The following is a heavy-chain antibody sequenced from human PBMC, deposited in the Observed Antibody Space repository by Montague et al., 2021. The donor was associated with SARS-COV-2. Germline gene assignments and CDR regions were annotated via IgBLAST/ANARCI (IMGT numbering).Heavy chain of an antibody. CDR1: GGSISSSSYY. Sequence: SETLSLTCTVSGGSISSSSYYWGWIRQPPGKGLEWIGTIYYSGSTYYNPSLKSRVTISVDTSKNQFSLKLSSVTAADTAVYYCARGWFSPMLVVVIRGPFDYWGQGALVTVSP. J-gene: IGHJ4*02. D-gene: IGHD3-22*01. V-gene: IGHV4-39*07. CDR2: IYYSGST. CDR3: ARGWFSPMLVVVIRGPFDY.